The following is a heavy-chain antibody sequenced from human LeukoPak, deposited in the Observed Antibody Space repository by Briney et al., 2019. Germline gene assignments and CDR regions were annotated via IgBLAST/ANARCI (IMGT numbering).Heavy chain of an antibody. D-gene: IGHD3-10*01. V-gene: IGHV3-15*01. J-gene: IGHJ4*02. CDR2: IKTKTEVGTT. CDR1: GFTFTNAW. CDR3: ARDPDIVRGLGFDS. Sequence: GGSLRLSCAASGFTFTNAWMSWVRQAPGKGLEWVGRIKTKTEVGTTDYAAPVKGRFTISRDDSKNTLYLQMNSLKTEDTAVYYCARDPDIVRGLGFDSWGQGTLVTVSS.